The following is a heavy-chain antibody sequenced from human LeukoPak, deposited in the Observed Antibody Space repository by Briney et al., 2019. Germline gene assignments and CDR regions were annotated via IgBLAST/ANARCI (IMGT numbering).Heavy chain of an antibody. V-gene: IGHV4-31*03. Sequence: SETLPLTCTVSGGSISSGGYYWSWIRQHPGKVLEWIGYIYYSGGTYYNPSLKSRVTISVDTSKNQFSLKLSSVTAADTAVYYCARGFYGSGRLNWFDPWGQGTLVTVSS. CDR2: IYYSGGT. D-gene: IGHD3-10*01. CDR3: ARGFYGSGRLNWFDP. CDR1: GGSISSGGYY. J-gene: IGHJ5*02.